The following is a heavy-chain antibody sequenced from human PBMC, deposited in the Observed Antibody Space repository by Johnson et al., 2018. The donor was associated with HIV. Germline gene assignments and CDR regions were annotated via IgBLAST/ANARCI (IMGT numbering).Heavy chain of an antibody. V-gene: IGHV3-15*01. CDR3: AKGGAVGGTRDACDI. CDR1: GFTFSNAW. J-gene: IGHJ3*02. CDR2: IKSKIDGGTT. Sequence: VQLVESGGGLVKPGGSLRLSCAASGFTFSNAWMSWVRQAPGQGLEWVGRIKSKIDGGTTDYAAPVKGRFTIPRDDSKNTLYLQMNSLKTEDTAVYYCAKGGAVGGTRDACDIWGQGTMVTVSS. D-gene: IGHD6-19*01.